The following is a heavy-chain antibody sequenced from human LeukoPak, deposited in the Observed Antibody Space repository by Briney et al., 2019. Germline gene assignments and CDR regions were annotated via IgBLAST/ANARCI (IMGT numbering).Heavy chain of an antibody. Sequence: GGSLRLSCAASGFTVSSNYMSWVRQAPGKGLEWVSVIYPGGETYYADFVKGRFTISRDNAKNSLYLQMNSLRAEDTAVYYCTREGIPYWGQGTLVTVSS. CDR1: GFTVSSNY. J-gene: IGHJ4*02. CDR3: TREGIPY. D-gene: IGHD5-18*01. V-gene: IGHV3-53*01. CDR2: IYPGGET.